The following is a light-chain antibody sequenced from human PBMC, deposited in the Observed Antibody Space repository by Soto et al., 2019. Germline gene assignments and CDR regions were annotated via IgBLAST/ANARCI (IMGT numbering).Light chain of an antibody. CDR3: SSFTGTSYV. J-gene: IGLJ1*01. CDR1: SNYVGGNNY. CDR2: DVS. Sequence: QSALTQPASVSGSPGQSITISCPGASNYVGGNNYVSWYQQYPGKAPKLMVCDVSNRPSGVSNRFSGSKSGNTASLTISGLQAEDEADYYCSSFTGTSYVFGTGTKVTVL. V-gene: IGLV2-14*01.